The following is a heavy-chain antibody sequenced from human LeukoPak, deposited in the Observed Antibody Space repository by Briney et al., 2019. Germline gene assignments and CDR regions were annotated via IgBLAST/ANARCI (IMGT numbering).Heavy chain of an antibody. CDR2: IVGDGSKA. CDR3: ARDSITGDNSLDY. V-gene: IGHV3-33*05. Sequence: GGSLRLCCAASEWTFSTYGMQGVRQAPGKGLEWVAVIVGDGSKAHYADSVRGRFTVSRDNSKNTLYLQMNSLRAEDTAVYYCARDSITGDNSLDYWGRGTLVTVSS. J-gene: IGHJ4*02. D-gene: IGHD7-27*01. CDR1: EWTFSTYG.